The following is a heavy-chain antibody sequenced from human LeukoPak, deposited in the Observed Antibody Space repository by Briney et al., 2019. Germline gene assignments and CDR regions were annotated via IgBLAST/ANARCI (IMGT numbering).Heavy chain of an antibody. CDR3: AKVLGYSYGSIDY. Sequence: GASVKVSCKASGYTFSSYGISWVRQAPGQGLEWMGWISPYSGNPKYTHNLQGRVTMTTDTSTTTAYMELRSLRSDDTAVYYCAKVLGYSYGSIDYWGQGTLVTVSS. D-gene: IGHD5-18*01. V-gene: IGHV1-18*01. J-gene: IGHJ4*02. CDR1: GYTFSSYG. CDR2: ISPYSGNP.